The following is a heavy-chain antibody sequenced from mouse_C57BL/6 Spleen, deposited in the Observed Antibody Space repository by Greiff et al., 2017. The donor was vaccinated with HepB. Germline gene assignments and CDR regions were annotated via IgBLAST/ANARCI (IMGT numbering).Heavy chain of an antibody. CDR2: IYPGDGDT. J-gene: IGHJ2*01. CDR3: ARVTTVVADYFDY. CDR1: GYAFSSPW. D-gene: IGHD1-1*01. Sequence: VQLQQSGPELVKPGASVKISCKASGYAFSSPWMNWVKQRPGKGLEWIGRIYPGDGDTNYNGKFKGKATLTADKSSSTAYMQLSSLTSEDSAVYFCARVTTVVADYFDYWGQGTTLTVSS. V-gene: IGHV1-82*01.